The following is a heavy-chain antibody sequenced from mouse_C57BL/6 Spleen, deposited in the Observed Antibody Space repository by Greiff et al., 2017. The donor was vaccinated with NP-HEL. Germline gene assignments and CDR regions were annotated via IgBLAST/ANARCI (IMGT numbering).Heavy chain of an antibody. V-gene: IGHV1-55*01. J-gene: IGHJ4*01. CDR2: IYPGSGST. CDR1: GYTFTSYW. Sequence: QVQLQQPGAELVKPGASVRMSCKASGYTFTSYWITWVKQRPGQGLEWIGDIYPGSGSTNYNEKFKSKATLTVDTSSSTAYMQLSSLTSDDSAVYYCAREMSSLYAMDDWGQGTSVTVAS. D-gene: IGHD1-1*01. CDR3: AREMSSLYAMDD.